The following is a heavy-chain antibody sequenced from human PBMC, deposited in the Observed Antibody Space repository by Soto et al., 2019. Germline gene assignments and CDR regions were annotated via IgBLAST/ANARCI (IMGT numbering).Heavy chain of an antibody. CDR1: GFTFSSYW. Sequence: PGGTLRLSCAASGFTFSSYWMHWVRQAPGKGLVWVSRINSDGSSTSYADSVKGRFTISRDNAKNTLYLQMNSLRAEDTAVYYCARTLPPIPPIDWSPLPAFDYWGQGTLVTVSS. V-gene: IGHV3-74*01. D-gene: IGHD3-9*01. CDR3: ARTLPPIPPIDWSPLPAFDY. CDR2: INSDGSST. J-gene: IGHJ4*02.